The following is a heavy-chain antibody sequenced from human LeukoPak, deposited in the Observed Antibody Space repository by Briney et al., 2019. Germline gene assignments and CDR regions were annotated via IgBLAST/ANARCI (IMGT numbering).Heavy chain of an antibody. CDR3: ARESEYYYYDASGYYPGYFHH. CDR1: GLTFSSYS. Sequence: PGGSLRLSCAGSGLTFSSYSMNWVRQAPGKGLEWVSYISSSSTTIYHADSVKGRFTISRDNAENSLYLQMNSLRDEDTAVYYCARESEYYYYDASGYYPGYFHHWGQGTLVTVSS. J-gene: IGHJ1*01. D-gene: IGHD3-22*01. CDR2: ISSSSTTI. V-gene: IGHV3-48*02.